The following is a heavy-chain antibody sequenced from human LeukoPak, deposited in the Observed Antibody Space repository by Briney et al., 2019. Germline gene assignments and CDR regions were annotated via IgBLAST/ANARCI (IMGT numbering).Heavy chain of an antibody. CDR1: GGSISSYY. D-gene: IGHD2-15*01. J-gene: IGHJ4*02. CDR3: ARLWSPMVEIDY. CDR2: ISYSGST. V-gene: IGHV4-59*08. Sequence: SETLSPTCSVPGGSISSYYWSWIRQPPGKGLEWIGYISYSGSTKYNPSLKSRVTISVDTSKNQFSLKVSSVTAADTAVYYCARLWSPMVEIDYWGQGTLVTVSS.